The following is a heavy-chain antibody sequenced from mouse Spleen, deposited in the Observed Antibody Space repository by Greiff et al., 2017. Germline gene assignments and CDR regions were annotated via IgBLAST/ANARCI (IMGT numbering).Heavy chain of an antibody. V-gene: IGHV1-22*01. D-gene: IGHD6-1*01. CDR2: INPNNGGT. CDR3: ADGKPPYWYFDV. Sequence: EVKLVESGPELVKPGASVKMSCKASGYTFTDYNMHWVKQSHGKSLEWIGYINPNNGGTSYNQKFKGKATLTVNKSSSTAYMELRSLTSEDSAVYYCADGKPPYWYFDVWGAGTTVTVSS. J-gene: IGHJ1*01. CDR1: GYTFTDYN.